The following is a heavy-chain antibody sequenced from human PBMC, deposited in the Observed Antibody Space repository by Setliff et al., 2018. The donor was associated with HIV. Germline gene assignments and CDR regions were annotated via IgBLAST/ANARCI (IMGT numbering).Heavy chain of an antibody. D-gene: IGHD2-21*01. CDR2: IIPILGIA. CDR3: ARLSIPAYYYMDF. J-gene: IGHJ4*02. V-gene: IGHV1-69*02. CDR1: GGTFSSYT. Sequence: ASVKVSCKASGGTFSSYTISWVRQAPGQGLEWMGRIIPILGIANYAQKFQGRVTITADESTSTAYMELRSLRSDDTAVYYCARLSIPAYYYMDFWGQGTLVTVSS.